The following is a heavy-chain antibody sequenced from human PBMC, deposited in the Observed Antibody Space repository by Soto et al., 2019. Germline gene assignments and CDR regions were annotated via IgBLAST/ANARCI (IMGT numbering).Heavy chain of an antibody. CDR3: AKDLGHGGRGAFDI. J-gene: IGHJ3*02. V-gene: IGHV3-30*18. CDR2: ISYDGSNK. Sequence: ESGGGVVQPGRSLRLSCAASGFTLSFYGMHWVRQAPGKGLEWVAVISYDGSNKYYADSVKGRFTISRDNSKNTLYLQMNSLRAEDTAVYYCAKDLGHGGRGAFDIWGQGTMVTVSS. CDR1: GFTLSFYG. D-gene: IGHD7-27*01.